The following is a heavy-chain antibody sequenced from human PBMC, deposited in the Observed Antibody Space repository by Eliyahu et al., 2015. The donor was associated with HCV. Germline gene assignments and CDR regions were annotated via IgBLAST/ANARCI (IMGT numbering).Heavy chain of an antibody. CDR3: TRDTGMEWLRTHDAFDV. J-gene: IGHJ3*01. CDR1: GFSFSGNS. V-gene: IGHV3-21*01. CDR2: ISKDSGYI. D-gene: IGHD5-12*01. Sequence: EVQLVESGGGLVKPGGSLRLSCAASGFSFSGNSMNWVRQAPGKGLEWVSSISKDSGYIYYADSVKGRFTTSRDNAKNSLYLQVNSLRAEDTAIYYCTRDTGMEWLRTHDAFDVWGQGTMVTVSS.